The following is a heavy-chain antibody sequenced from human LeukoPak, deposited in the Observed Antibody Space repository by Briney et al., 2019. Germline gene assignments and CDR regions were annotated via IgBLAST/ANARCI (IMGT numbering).Heavy chain of an antibody. Sequence: SQTLSLTCTVSGGSISSGSYYWGWLRQPAGKGLEWIGRIYTSGSTNYNPSLTSRVTISVDTSKNQFSLKLSSVTAADTAVYYCARPVIYDSSGYYAFDIWGQGTMVTVSS. CDR3: ARPVIYDSSGYYAFDI. J-gene: IGHJ3*02. V-gene: IGHV4-61*02. CDR1: GGSISSGSYY. CDR2: IYTSGST. D-gene: IGHD3-22*01.